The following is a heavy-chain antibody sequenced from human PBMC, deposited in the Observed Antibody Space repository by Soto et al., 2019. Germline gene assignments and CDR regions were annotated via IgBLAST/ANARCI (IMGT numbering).Heavy chain of an antibody. CDR3: ARGGGYYYDSSGYYQT. V-gene: IGHV4-31*03. Sequence: QVQLQESGPGLVKPSQTLSLTCTVSGGSISSGGYYWSWIRQHPGKGLEWIGYIYYSGSTYYNPSRKSRVPISVDTSKNQFSPKLSSVTAADTAVYYCARGGGYYYDSSGYYQTWGQGTLVTVSS. J-gene: IGHJ4*02. CDR1: GGSISSGGYY. CDR2: IYYSGST. D-gene: IGHD3-22*01.